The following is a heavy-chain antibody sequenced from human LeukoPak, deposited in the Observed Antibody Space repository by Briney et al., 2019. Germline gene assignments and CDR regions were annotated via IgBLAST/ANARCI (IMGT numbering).Heavy chain of an antibody. CDR1: GGSFSGYY. D-gene: IGHD3-10*01. Sequence: PSETLSLTCAVYGGSFSGYYWSWIRQPPGKGLEWIGEINHSGSTNYNPSLKSRVTISVDTSKNQFSLKLSSVTAAGTAVYYCARGLNPTYYYGSGSHSFDYWGQGTLVTVSS. J-gene: IGHJ4*02. CDR3: ARGLNPTYYYGSGSHSFDY. CDR2: INHSGST. V-gene: IGHV4-34*01.